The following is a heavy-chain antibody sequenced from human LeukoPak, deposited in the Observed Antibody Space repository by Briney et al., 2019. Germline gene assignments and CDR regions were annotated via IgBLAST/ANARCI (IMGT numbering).Heavy chain of an antibody. CDR3: VRAPSYIVATILSLDY. CDR1: GLTFSSYT. J-gene: IGHJ4*02. V-gene: IGHV3-48*02. CDR2: ISRRRDTK. Sequence: PGGSLRLSCAASGLTFSSYTMNWVRQAPGQGLELVSSISRRRDTKYYADSVRGRFTISRDNAKNSLYLQMNSLRDEDTAVYYCVRAPSYIVATILSLDYWGQGTLVTVSP. D-gene: IGHD5-12*01.